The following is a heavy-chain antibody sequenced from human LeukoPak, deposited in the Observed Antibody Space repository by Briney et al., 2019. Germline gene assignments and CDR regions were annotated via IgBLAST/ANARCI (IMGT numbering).Heavy chain of an antibody. CDR3: ARFKGNYGDYPDAFDI. J-gene: IGHJ3*02. D-gene: IGHD4-17*01. CDR1: GGSFSGYY. Sequence: SETLSLTCAVYGGSFSGYYWSWIRQPPGKGLEWIGEINHSGSTNYNPSLKSRVTISVDTSKNQFSLKLSSVTAADTAVYYCARFKGNYGDYPDAFDIWGQGTMVTVSS. V-gene: IGHV4-34*01. CDR2: INHSGST.